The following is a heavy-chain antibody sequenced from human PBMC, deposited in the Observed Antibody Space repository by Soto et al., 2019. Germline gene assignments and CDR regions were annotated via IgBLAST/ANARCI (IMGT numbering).Heavy chain of an antibody. CDR2: IKQDGSEK. CDR3: ARSRTGHEAGLDY. V-gene: IGHV3-7*03. D-gene: IGHD6-19*01. Sequence: PGGSLRLSCAASGFTFSSYWMSWVRQAPGKGLEWVANIKQDGSEKYYVDSVKGRFTISRDNAKNSLYLQMNSLRAEDTAVYYSARSRTGHEAGLDYWGQGTLVTVSS. CDR1: GFTFSSYW. J-gene: IGHJ4*02.